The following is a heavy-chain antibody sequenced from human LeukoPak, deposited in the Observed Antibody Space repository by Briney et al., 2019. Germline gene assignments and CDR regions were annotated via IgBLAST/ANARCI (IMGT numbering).Heavy chain of an antibody. V-gene: IGHV3-7*03. CDR2: IKPDGTTK. J-gene: IGHJ4*02. D-gene: IGHD6-13*01. Sequence: PGGSLRLSCAASGFPFSSYSMTGFRQPQGKGWDWVATIKPDGTTKFYVDSVKGRFTISRDNALNSLYLQMNSLRAEDTAIYYCARSIPYGTTWYGRSDYWGQGTLVTVSS. CDR3: ARSIPYGTTWYGRSDY. CDR1: GFPFSSYS.